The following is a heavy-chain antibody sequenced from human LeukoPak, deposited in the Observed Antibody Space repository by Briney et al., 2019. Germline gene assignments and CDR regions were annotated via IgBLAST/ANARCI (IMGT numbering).Heavy chain of an antibody. J-gene: IGHJ4*02. CDR1: GFTFSSYS. CDR3: ARATYVSSSQSLGY. V-gene: IGHV3-48*01. Sequence: PGGSLRLSCAASGFTFSSYSMNWVRQAPGKGLEWVSYISSSSSTIYYADSVKGRFTISRDNAKNSLYLQMSSLRAEDTAVYYCARATYVSSSQSLGYWGQGTLVTVSS. CDR2: ISSSSSTI. D-gene: IGHD6-6*01.